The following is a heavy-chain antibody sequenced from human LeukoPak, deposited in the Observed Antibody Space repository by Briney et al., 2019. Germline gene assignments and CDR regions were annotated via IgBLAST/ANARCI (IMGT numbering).Heavy chain of an antibody. Sequence: GGSLRLSCAASGFTFSSYSMNWVRQAPGKGLEWVSYISSSSSTIYYADSVKGRFTISRDNAKNSLYLQMNSLRAEDTAVYYCARGLRYYGSGSPTDYWGQGTLVTVS. V-gene: IGHV3-48*04. J-gene: IGHJ4*02. D-gene: IGHD3-10*01. CDR2: ISSSSSTI. CDR1: GFTFSSYS. CDR3: ARGLRYYGSGSPTDY.